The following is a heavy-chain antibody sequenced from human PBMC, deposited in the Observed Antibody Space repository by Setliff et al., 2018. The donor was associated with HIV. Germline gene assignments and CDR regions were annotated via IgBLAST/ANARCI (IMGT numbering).Heavy chain of an antibody. V-gene: IGHV4-59*11. Sequence: SETLSLTCTVSGGSISSHYWSWIRQPPGKRLEWIGYIYYSGSTNYNPSLKSRVTITADTSATTVYMELSSLKYGDAAVYYCARDPSSSPSDRGWYPVSYLDYWGQGSLVTVSS. D-gene: IGHD6-19*01. CDR2: IYYSGST. CDR1: GGSISSHY. CDR3: ARDPSSSPSDRGWYPVSYLDY. J-gene: IGHJ4*02.